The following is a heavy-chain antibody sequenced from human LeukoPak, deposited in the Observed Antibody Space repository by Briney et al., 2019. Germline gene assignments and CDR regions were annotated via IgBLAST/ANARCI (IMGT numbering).Heavy chain of an antibody. J-gene: IGHJ4*02. CDR1: GYSFTSYW. V-gene: IGHV5-51*01. CDR3: ARGSRITIFGVVTSFDY. CDR2: IYPGDSDT. D-gene: IGHD3-3*01. Sequence: GESLKIYFKGSGYSFTSYWIGWVRQMPGKGVEWMGIIYPGDSDTRYSPSFQGQVTISAHKSISTAYLQWSSLKASDTAMYYCARGSRITIFGVVTSFDYWGQGTLVTVSS.